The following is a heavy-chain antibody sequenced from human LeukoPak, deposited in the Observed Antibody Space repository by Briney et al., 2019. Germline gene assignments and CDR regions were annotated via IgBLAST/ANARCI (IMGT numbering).Heavy chain of an antibody. CDR2: VYYSGST. J-gene: IGHJ6*02. CDR1: GGSINSSNYH. Sequence: SETLSLTCTVSGGSINSSNYHWGWIRQPPGKGLEWIGSVYYSGSTYYNPSLKSRVTISVDKSKNQFSLKLSSVTAADTAVYYCARVRTVTTYYYYYGMDVWGQGTTVTVSS. CDR3: ARVRTVTTYYYYYGMDV. D-gene: IGHD4-17*01. V-gene: IGHV4-39*07.